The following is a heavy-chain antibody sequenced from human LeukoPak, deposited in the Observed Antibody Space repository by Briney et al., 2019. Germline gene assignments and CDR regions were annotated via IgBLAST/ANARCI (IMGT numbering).Heavy chain of an antibody. V-gene: IGHV3-30*02. CDR3: AKTYSSSRAHYYYYYYMDV. J-gene: IGHJ6*03. CDR1: GFTFSSYG. Sequence: QAGRSLRLSCAASGFTFSSYGMHWVRQAPGKGLEWVAFIRYDGSNKYYADSVKGRFTISRDNSKNTLYLQMNSLRAEDTAVYYCAKTYSSSRAHYYYYYYMDVWGKGTTVTISS. D-gene: IGHD6-13*01. CDR2: IRYDGSNK.